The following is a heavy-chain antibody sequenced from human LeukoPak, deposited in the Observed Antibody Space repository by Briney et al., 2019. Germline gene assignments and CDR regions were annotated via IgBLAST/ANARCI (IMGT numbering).Heavy chain of an antibody. D-gene: IGHD5-12*01. CDR3: ARGLVLATDDAFDI. CDR2: IWDTEIT. CDR1: GGAMRRYC. Sequence: SATLSLTCTVSGGAMRRYCWSLLRQAPGKRMEWIGYIWDTEITDYNPSLKSRVTISLDTSKNHFSLKLRSVTAADTALYFCARGLVLATDDAFDIWGQGTLVTVSP. J-gene: IGHJ3*02. V-gene: IGHV4-59*01.